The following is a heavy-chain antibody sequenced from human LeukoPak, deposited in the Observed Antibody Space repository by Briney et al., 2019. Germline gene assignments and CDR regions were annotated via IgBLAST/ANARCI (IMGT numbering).Heavy chain of an antibody. CDR2: INHSGST. V-gene: IGHV4-34*01. J-gene: IGHJ6*03. CDR1: GGSFSGYY. D-gene: IGHD6-19*01. Sequence: SETLSLTCAVYGGSFSGYYWSWIRQPPGKGLEWIGEINHSGSTNYNPSLKSRVTISVDTSKNQFSLKLSSVTAADTAVYYCARRISGYSSGWPAGYYHMDVWGKGTTVTVSS. CDR3: ARRISGYSSGWPAGYYHMDV.